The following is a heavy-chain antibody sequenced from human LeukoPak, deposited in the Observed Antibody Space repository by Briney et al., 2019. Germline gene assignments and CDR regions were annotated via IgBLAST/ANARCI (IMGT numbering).Heavy chain of an antibody. V-gene: IGHV4-31*03. D-gene: IGHD3-3*01. Sequence: SETLSLTCTVSGDSISSSGYSWSWIRHHPGEGLEWIGCIFYNGNTYFDSSLKSRVTMSVHTSKNQFSLKLSSVTAADTAVYYCARATDDFWSGYKFDPWGQGTLVTVSS. J-gene: IGHJ5*02. CDR2: IFYNGNT. CDR3: ARATDDFWSGYKFDP. CDR1: GDSISSSGYS.